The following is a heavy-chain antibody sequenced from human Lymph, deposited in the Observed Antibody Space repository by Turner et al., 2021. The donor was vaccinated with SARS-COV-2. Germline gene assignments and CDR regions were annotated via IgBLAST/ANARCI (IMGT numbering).Heavy chain of an antibody. CDR3: ARDFREGAFDI. D-gene: IGHD3-10*01. CDR2: IYSGGST. V-gene: IGHV3-66*01. J-gene: IGHJ3*02. CDR1: GLTVSSNY. Sequence: EVQPVASGGGLVQLGGSLRLSCAASGLTVSSNYMSWVRQAPGKGLEWVSVIYSGGSTFYADSVKGRFTISRDNSKNTLYLQMNSLRAEDTAVYYCARDFREGAFDIWGQGTMVTISS.